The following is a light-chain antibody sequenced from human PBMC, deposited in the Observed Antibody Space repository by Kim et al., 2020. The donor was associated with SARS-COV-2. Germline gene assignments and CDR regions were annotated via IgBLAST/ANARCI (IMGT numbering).Light chain of an antibody. CDR2: DAA. CDR3: QQYKNYPWT. CDR1: QNISKG. V-gene: IGKV1-5*01. Sequence: ASGGDRIPITCRASQNISKGLAWYQQKPGQAPKLLIYDAASLESGVPSRFSGSGSGTEFTLTISSLQPGDSATYYCQQYKNYPWTFGQGTKVEIK. J-gene: IGKJ1*01.